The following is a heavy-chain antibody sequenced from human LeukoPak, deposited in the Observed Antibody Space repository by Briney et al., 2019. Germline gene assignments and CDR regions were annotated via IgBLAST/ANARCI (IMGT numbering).Heavy chain of an antibody. V-gene: IGHV3-66*01. CDR1: GFTVSSNY. CDR2: IYSGGTT. D-gene: IGHD1-26*01. Sequence: GGSLRLSCAASGFTVSSNYMSWVRQAPGKGLEWVSVIYSGGTTYYADSVKGRFTISRDNSKNTLYLQMNSLRAEDTAVYYCARDPYSGTYGDTYYYYMDVWGKGTTVTISS. CDR3: ARDPYSGTYGDTYYYYMDV. J-gene: IGHJ6*03.